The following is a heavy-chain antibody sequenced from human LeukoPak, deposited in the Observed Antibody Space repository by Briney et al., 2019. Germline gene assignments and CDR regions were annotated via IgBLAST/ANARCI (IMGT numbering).Heavy chain of an antibody. CDR3: ARDQLRGGAHEGSGYDY. Sequence: GGSLRLSCAASGFIFSDYGMHWVRQAPDKGLEWVAVIWYDGSTKYYAESVKGRFTISRDNSKNTLYLQMNSLGAEDMAVYYCARDQLRGGAHEGSGYDYWGQGTLVTVSS. D-gene: IGHD3-22*01. CDR1: GFIFSDYG. J-gene: IGHJ4*02. CDR2: IWYDGSTK. V-gene: IGHV3-33*01.